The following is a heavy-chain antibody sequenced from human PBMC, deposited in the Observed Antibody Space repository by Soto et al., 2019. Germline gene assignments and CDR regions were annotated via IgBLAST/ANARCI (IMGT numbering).Heavy chain of an antibody. CDR1: GGTFSSYA. J-gene: IGHJ3*02. Sequence: SVKVSCKASGGTFSSYAISWVRQAPGQGLEWMGGIIPIFGTANYAQKFQGRVTITADESTSTAYMELSSLRSEDTAVYYCARVESYYYDSSGYYPDAFDIWGQGTMVTVSS. CDR2: IIPIFGTA. D-gene: IGHD3-22*01. CDR3: ARVESYYYDSSGYYPDAFDI. V-gene: IGHV1-69*13.